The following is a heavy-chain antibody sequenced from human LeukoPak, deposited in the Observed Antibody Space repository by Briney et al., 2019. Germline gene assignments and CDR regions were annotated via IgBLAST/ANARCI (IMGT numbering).Heavy chain of an antibody. J-gene: IGHJ4*02. CDR3: ARHLANHYGDYHDY. Sequence: SETLSLTCTVSGGSISSYYWGWIRQPPGKGLEWIGSIYYSGSTYYNPSLKSRVTISVDTSKNQFSLKLSSVTAADTAVYYCARHLANHYGDYHDYWGQGTLVTASS. CDR1: GGSISSYY. CDR2: IYYSGST. V-gene: IGHV4-39*01. D-gene: IGHD4-17*01.